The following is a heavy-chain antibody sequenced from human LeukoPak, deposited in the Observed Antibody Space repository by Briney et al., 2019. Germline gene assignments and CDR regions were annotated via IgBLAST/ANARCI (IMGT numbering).Heavy chain of an antibody. Sequence: GGSLRLSCAASGFTFSSYWMSWVRQAPGKGLVWVSRINSDGSSTSYADSVKGRFTISRDNAKNTLYLQMNSLRAEDTAVYYCAKFSGSHYYYYFMNVWGKGTTVTVSS. D-gene: IGHD1-26*01. CDR2: INSDGSST. J-gene: IGHJ6*03. CDR1: GFTFSSYW. V-gene: IGHV3-74*01. CDR3: AKFSGSHYYYYFMNV.